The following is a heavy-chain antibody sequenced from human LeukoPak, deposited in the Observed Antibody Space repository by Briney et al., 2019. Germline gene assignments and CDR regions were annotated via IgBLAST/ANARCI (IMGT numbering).Heavy chain of an antibody. D-gene: IGHD3-22*01. CDR1: GFTFSSYA. Sequence: GGSLRLSCAASGFTFSSYAVSWVRQAPGKGLEWVSVIYTGGGTDHADSVKGRFTISRDNSKNTLSLQMNSLRADDTAIYYCTRSGYRHPYHFESWGQGTLVIVSS. J-gene: IGHJ4*02. V-gene: IGHV3-53*01. CDR2: IYTGGGT. CDR3: TRSGYRHPYHFES.